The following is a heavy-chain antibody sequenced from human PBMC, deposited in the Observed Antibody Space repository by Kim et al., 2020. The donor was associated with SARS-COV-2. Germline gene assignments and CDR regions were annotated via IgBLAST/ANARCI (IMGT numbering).Heavy chain of an antibody. D-gene: IGHD2-15*01. V-gene: IGHV3-23*01. CDR3: AKDRHIVVVVAASYYYGMDV. J-gene: IGHJ6*02. CDR1: GFTFSSYA. Sequence: GGSLRLSCAASGFTFSSYAMSWVRQAPGKGLEWVSAISGSGGSTYYADSVKGRFTISRDNSKNTLYLQMNSLRAEDTAVYYCAKDRHIVVVVAASYYYGMDVWGQGTTVTVSS. CDR2: ISGSGGST.